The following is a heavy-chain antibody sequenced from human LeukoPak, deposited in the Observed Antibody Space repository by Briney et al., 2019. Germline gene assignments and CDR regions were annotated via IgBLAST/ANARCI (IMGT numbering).Heavy chain of an antibody. J-gene: IGHJ6*02. CDR1: GYTFTGYY. CDR3: ARGPQVPDYGDYPFYYGMDV. D-gene: IGHD4-17*01. V-gene: IGHV1-2*04. Sequence: ASVKVSCKASGYTFTGYYMHWVRQAPGQGLEWMGWINPNSGGTNYAQKFQGWVTMTRDTSISTAYMELSRLRSDDTAVYYCARGPQVPDYGDYPFYYGMDVWGQGTTVTVSS. CDR2: INPNSGGT.